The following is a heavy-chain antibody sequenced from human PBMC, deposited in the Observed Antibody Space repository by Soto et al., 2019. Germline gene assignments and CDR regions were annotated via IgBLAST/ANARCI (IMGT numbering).Heavy chain of an antibody. J-gene: IGHJ6*02. V-gene: IGHV5-51*01. CDR2: IYPGDSDT. D-gene: IGHD6-19*01. CDR3: ARQRASGWSYYYYGMDV. Sequence: PGESLKISCKGSGYSFTSYWIGWVRQMPGKGLEWMGIIYPGDSDTRCGPSFQGQVTISADKSISTAYLQWSSLKASDTAMYYCARQRASGWSYYYYGMDVWGQGTTVTVSS. CDR1: GYSFTSYW.